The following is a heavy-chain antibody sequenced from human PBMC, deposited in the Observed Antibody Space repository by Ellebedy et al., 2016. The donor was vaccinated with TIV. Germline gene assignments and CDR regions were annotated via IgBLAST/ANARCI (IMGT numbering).Heavy chain of an antibody. D-gene: IGHD3-9*01. CDR1: GYTFTSYG. J-gene: IGHJ4*02. V-gene: IGHV1-18*01. Sequence: ASVKVSCXASGYTFTSYGISWVRQAPGQGLEWMGWISAYNGNTNYAQKLQGRVTMTTDTSTSTAYMELRSLRSDDTAVYYCARDGASLRYFDYIDYWGQGTLVTVSS. CDR3: ARDGASLRYFDYIDY. CDR2: ISAYNGNT.